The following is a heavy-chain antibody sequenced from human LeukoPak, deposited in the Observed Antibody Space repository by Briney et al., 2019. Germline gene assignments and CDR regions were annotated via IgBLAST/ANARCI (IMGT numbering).Heavy chain of an antibody. CDR1: GYTFTSYY. CDR2: INPSGGST. J-gene: IGHJ4*02. V-gene: IGHV1-46*03. CDR3: ARSALTIVVVVAADEYYFDY. D-gene: IGHD2-15*01. Sequence: ASVKVSCKASGYTFTSYYMHWVRQSPGQGLEWMGLINPSGGSTSYAQKFQGRVTMTRDTSTSTVYMELSSLRSEDTAVYYCARSALTIVVVVAADEYYFDYWGQGTLVTVSS.